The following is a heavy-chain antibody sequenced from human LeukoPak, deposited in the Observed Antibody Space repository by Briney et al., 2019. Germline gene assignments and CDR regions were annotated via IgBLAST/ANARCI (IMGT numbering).Heavy chain of an antibody. D-gene: IGHD2-2*02. CDR2: ISGSSSYI. J-gene: IGHJ4*02. CDR3: ARGPGGYCSSTSCYTVY. CDR1: GFTFSSYS. V-gene: IGHV3-21*01. Sequence: GGSLRLSCAASGFTFSSYSMNWVRQAPGKGLEWVSSISGSSSYIYYADSVKGRFTISRDNAKNSLYLQMNSLRAEDTAVYYCARGPGGYCSSTSCYTVYWGQGTLVTVSS.